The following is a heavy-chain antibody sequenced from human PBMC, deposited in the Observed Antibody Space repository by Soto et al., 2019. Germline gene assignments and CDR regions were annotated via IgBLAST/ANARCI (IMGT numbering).Heavy chain of an antibody. Sequence: GGSLRLSCVVSGFTFSNYAMSWVRQAPGKGLEWVSTINNSGGTTYYADSVKGRFTISRDNSKNTLYLQMSSLRAEDTAVYYCAKRGEGSGYPRGYNFEYWGQGTRVTVSS. J-gene: IGHJ4*02. V-gene: IGHV3-23*01. D-gene: IGHD3-22*01. CDR2: INNSGGTT. CDR3: AKRGEGSGYPRGYNFEY. CDR1: GFTFSNYA.